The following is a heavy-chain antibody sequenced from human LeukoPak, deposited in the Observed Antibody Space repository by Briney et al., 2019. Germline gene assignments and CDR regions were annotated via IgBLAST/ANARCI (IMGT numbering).Heavy chain of an antibody. V-gene: IGHV4-61*01. D-gene: IGHD1-7*01. CDR2: IYYSGST. CDR3: ARGAITGTTGGAYYYYGMDV. CDR1: GASVSSGSYY. J-gene: IGHJ6*02. Sequence: SETLSLTCNVSGASVSSGSYYWSWIRQPPGKELEWIGYIYYSGSTSYNPSLKSRVTISVDTSKNQFSLKLSSVTAADTAVYYCARGAITGTTGGAYYYYGMDVWGQGTTVTVSS.